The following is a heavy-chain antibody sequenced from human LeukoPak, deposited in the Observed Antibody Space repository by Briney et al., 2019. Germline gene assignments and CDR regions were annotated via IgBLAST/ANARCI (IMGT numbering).Heavy chain of an antibody. J-gene: IGHJ4*02. CDR1: GFTFRSYA. V-gene: IGHV3-23*01. CDR2: ISGSGGDT. D-gene: IGHD6-19*01. CDR3: AKTTAGYSSGRYPGWPIDY. Sequence: GGSLRLSCAASGFTFRSYAIYWVRQAQGKGLEWVSGISGSGGDTYFADSVKGRFTISRDNSKNTVFLQMDSLRAEDTAVYYCAKTTAGYSSGRYPGWPIDYWGQGTLVTVSS.